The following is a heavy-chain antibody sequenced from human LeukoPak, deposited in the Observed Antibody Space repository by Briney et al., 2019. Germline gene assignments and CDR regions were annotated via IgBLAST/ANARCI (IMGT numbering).Heavy chain of an antibody. Sequence: SETLSLTCAVYGGSFSGYYWSWIRQPPGKGLEWIGEINHSGSTNYNLSLKSRVTISLDTSKNQFSLKLSSVTAADTAVYYCARGLVATSSGDPFDYWGQGTLVTVSS. CDR3: ARGLVATSSGDPFDY. V-gene: IGHV4-34*01. J-gene: IGHJ4*02. D-gene: IGHD5-12*01. CDR2: INHSGST. CDR1: GGSFSGYY.